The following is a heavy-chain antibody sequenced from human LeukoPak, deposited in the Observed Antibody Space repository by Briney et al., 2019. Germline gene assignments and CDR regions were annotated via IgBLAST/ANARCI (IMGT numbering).Heavy chain of an antibody. Sequence: GGSLRLSCAASGFNFNNAYMSWVRQAPGKGLEWVGRIEGEFNAATTQYAAPVNGTFTISRDESRNTLYLEMNYLKTEDTAVYYCATRGDYVGRVYWGQGTLVTVSS. CDR3: ATRGDYVGRVY. V-gene: IGHV3-15*04. D-gene: IGHD4-17*01. CDR2: IEGEFNAATT. CDR1: GFNFNNAY. J-gene: IGHJ4*02.